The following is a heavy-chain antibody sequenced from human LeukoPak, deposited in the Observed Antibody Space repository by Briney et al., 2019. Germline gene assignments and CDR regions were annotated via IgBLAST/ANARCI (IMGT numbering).Heavy chain of an antibody. CDR1: EGTFSSYA. J-gene: IGHJ4*02. V-gene: IGHV1-18*01. Sequence: ASVKVSCKASEGTFSSYAISWVRQAPGQGLEWMGWISAYNGNTNYAQKLQGRVTMTTDTSTSTAYMELRSLRSDDTAVYYCARADFWSAPGGYWGQGTLVTVSS. CDR2: ISAYNGNT. D-gene: IGHD3-3*01. CDR3: ARADFWSAPGGY.